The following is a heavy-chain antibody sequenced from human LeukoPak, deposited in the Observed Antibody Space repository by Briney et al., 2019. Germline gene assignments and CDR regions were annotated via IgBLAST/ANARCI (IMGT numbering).Heavy chain of an antibody. J-gene: IGHJ3*02. CDR2: INYTGTI. D-gene: IGHD6-19*01. V-gene: IGHV4-59*08. CDR3: ARQGRDSSDWLGAFDI. Sequence: KASETLSLTCTVSGGSINGYYWSWIRQPPGKGLEWIGYINYTGTINYNPSPTNRLTISVATSTYQFSLYLSSVTAADTAVYYSARQGRDSSDWLGAFDIWGQGTMVTVSS. CDR1: GGSINGYY.